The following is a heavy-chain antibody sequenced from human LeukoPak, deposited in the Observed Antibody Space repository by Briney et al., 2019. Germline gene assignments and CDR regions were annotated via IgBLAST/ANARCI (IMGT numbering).Heavy chain of an antibody. CDR3: AKGVTYGYYFDS. J-gene: IGHJ4*02. V-gene: IGHV3-23*01. Sequence: PGGSLRLSCVVSGFTFSSYAMSWVRQAPGEGLEWVSAISGSGDSTYYAESVKGRFTISRDTSKNTVHLQMNSLRAVDTAIYYCAKGVTYGYYFDSWGQGTLVTVSS. CDR2: ISGSGDST. CDR1: GFTFSSYA. D-gene: IGHD4-17*01.